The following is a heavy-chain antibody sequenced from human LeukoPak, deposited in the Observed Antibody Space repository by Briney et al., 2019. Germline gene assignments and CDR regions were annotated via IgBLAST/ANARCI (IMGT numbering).Heavy chain of an antibody. D-gene: IGHD3-10*01. J-gene: IGHJ6*02. CDR1: GYSFTSYW. Sequence: GESLKISCKGSGYSFTSYWIGWVRQMPGKGLEWMGIIYPGDSDTRYSPSFQGQVTISADKSISTAYLQWSSLKVSDTAMYYCARNKVVRGVIPIMDVWGQGTTVTVSS. CDR3: ARNKVVRGVIPIMDV. V-gene: IGHV5-51*01. CDR2: IYPGDSDT.